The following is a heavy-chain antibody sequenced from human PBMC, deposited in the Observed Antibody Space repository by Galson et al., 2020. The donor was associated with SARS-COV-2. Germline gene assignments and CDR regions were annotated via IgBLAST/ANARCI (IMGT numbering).Heavy chain of an antibody. CDR1: GFTFSSYT. Sequence: GGSLRLSCAVSGFTFSSYTMNWVRQAPGKGLEWVSAISSNSDYIYYADSVKGRFTISRDNGKNSLYLQMNSLRGEDTAVYYCVRDASWAMFAMDVWGQGTTVTVSS. CDR2: ISSNSDYI. V-gene: IGHV3-21*01. CDR3: VRDASWAMFAMDV. D-gene: IGHD3-10*02. J-gene: IGHJ6*02.